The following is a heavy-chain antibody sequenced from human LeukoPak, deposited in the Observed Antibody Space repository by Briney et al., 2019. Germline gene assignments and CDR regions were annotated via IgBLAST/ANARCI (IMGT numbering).Heavy chain of an antibody. CDR3: AREATIGGYYFDY. J-gene: IGHJ4*02. D-gene: IGHD5-12*01. CDR2: INHSGST. Sequence: PSETLSLTCAVYGGSFSGYYWSWLRQPPGKGLEWIGEINHSGSTNYNPSLKSRVTISVDTSKNQFSLKLSSVTAADTAVYYCAREATIGGYYFDYWGQGTLVTVSS. CDR1: GGSFSGYY. V-gene: IGHV4-34*01.